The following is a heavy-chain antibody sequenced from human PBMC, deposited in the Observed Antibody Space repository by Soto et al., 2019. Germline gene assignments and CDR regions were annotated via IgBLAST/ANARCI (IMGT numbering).Heavy chain of an antibody. CDR3: ARAYQLLWGGWFDP. J-gene: IGHJ5*02. V-gene: IGHV4-34*01. Sequence: PSETLSLTCAVYGGSFSGYYWTWIRQPPGKGLEWIGEINHSGSTNYIPSLKSRVTISVDTSKNQFSLKLSSVTTADTAVYYCARAYQLLWGGWFDPWGQGTLVTVSS. CDR1: GGSFSGYY. D-gene: IGHD2-2*01. CDR2: INHSGST.